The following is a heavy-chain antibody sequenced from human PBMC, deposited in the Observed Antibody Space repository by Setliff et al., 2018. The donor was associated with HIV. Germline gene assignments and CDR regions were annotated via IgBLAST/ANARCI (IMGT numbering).Heavy chain of an antibody. CDR1: GFTFSSYA. V-gene: IGHV3-23*01. D-gene: IGHD3-10*02. CDR2: ISTSGADT. CDR3: ARENYYVTEY. J-gene: IGHJ4*02. Sequence: SGGSLRLSCAAPGFTFSSYAMSWVRQAPGKGLEWVSTISTSGADTYDAHSMKGRFTISRDNSKNTLYLQMNSLTAEDTAVYYCARENYYVTEYWGQGTLVTVSS.